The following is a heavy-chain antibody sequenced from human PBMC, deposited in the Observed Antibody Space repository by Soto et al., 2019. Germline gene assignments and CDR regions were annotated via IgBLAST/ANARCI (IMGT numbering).Heavy chain of an antibody. CDR2: ISGSGGST. D-gene: IGHD4-17*01. Sequence: GGSLRLSCAASGFTFSSYAMSWVRQAPGKGLEWVSAISGSGGSTYYADSVKGRFTISRDNSKNTLYLQMNSLRAEDTAVYYCAKTTVTTWISENAAGVNWGQGTLVTVSS. V-gene: IGHV3-23*01. CDR1: GFTFSSYA. CDR3: AKTTVTTWISENAAGVN. J-gene: IGHJ4*02.